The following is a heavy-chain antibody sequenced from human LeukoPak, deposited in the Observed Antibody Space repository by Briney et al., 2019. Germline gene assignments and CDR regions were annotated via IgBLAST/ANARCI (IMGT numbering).Heavy chain of an antibody. Sequence: GGSLRLSCAASGFTFTSYAMSWVRQAPGKGLEWVSAASGSGGSTFYADSVKGRFTISRDNSKNTLYLQMNSLRAEDTAVYYCAKAPYCSSTSCRPAYFDYGGQGTLVPVSS. CDR1: GFTFTSYA. D-gene: IGHD2-2*01. CDR2: ASGSGGST. CDR3: AKAPYCSSTSCRPAYFDY. V-gene: IGHV3-23*01. J-gene: IGHJ4*02.